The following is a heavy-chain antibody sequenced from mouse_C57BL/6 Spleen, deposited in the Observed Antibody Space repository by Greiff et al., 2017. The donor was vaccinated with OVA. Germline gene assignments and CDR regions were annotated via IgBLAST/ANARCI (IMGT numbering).Heavy chain of an antibody. CDR3: ARWYYGSSYYWYFDV. CDR1: GYTFTSYG. J-gene: IGHJ1*03. V-gene: IGHV1-81*01. D-gene: IGHD1-1*01. CDR2: IYPRSGNT. Sequence: VQLQQSGAELARPGASVKLSCKASGYTFTSYGISWVKQRTGQGLEWIGEIYPRSGNTYYNEKFKGKATLTADKSSSTAYMELRSLTSEDSAVYFCARWYYGSSYYWYFDVWGTGTTVTVSS.